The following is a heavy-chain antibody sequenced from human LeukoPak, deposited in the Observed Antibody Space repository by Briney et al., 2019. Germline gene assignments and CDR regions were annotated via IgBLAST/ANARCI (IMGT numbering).Heavy chain of an antibody. CDR3: ASLDY. Sequence: GGSLRLSCAASGFTFSIYWVHWVRQAPGNGLVWVSSINSDGSSTSYADSVKGRFTISRDNAKNTLYMQMNTLRAEDTAVYYCASLDYWGQGTPVTVSS. CDR1: GFTFSIYW. J-gene: IGHJ4*02. V-gene: IGHV3-74*01. CDR2: INSDGSST.